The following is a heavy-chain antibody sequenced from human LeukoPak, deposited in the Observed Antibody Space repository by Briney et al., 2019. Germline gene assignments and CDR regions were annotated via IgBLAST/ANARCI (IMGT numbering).Heavy chain of an antibody. Sequence: SETLSLTCTVSGGSISSGGYYWRWIRQHPGKGLEWIGYIYYSGSTYYNPSLKSRVTISVDTSKNQFSLKLSSVTAADTAVYYCARGSDGYDFWSGYCNWFDPWGQGTLVTVSS. CDR2: IYYSGST. D-gene: IGHD3-3*01. V-gene: IGHV4-31*03. J-gene: IGHJ5*02. CDR3: ARGSDGYDFWSGYCNWFDP. CDR1: GGSISSGGYY.